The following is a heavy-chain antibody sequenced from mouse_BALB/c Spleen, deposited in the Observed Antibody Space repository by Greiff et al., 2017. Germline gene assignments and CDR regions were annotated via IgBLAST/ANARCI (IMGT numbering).Heavy chain of an antibody. CDR1: GFSLTSYG. CDR3: ARNRYDEEGYAMDY. CDR2: IWAGGST. D-gene: IGHD2-14*01. J-gene: IGHJ4*01. Sequence: VQGVESGPGLVAPSQSLSITCTVSGFSLTSYGVHWVRQPPGKGLEWLGVIWAGGSTNYNSALMSRLSISKDNSKSQVFLKMNSLQTDDTAMYYCARNRYDEEGYAMDYWGQGTSVTVSS. V-gene: IGHV2-9*02.